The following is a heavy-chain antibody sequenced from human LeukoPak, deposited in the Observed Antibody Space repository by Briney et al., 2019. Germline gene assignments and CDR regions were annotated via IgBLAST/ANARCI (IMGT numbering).Heavy chain of an antibody. CDR3: ARSTNCGDGLFGP. CDR2: ILPGLPTP. J-gene: IGHJ5*02. Sequence: SVKVSCKSSGGSFSTYTISWVRQAPGQQPEWMGGILPGLPTPNYAQKFQGRVTISADEYTRTAYMELNSLRSDDTAMYYCARSTNCGDGLFGPWGQGTLVTVSS. CDR1: GGSFSTYT. V-gene: IGHV1-69*16. D-gene: IGHD5-24*01.